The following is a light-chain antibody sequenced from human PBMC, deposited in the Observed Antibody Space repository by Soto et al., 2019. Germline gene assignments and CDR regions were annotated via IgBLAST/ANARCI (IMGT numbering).Light chain of an antibody. J-gene: IGKJ4*01. CDR1: QSISSY. CDR3: QQRRSWPLT. CDR2: DGS. V-gene: IGKV3-11*01. Sequence: EIVLTQSPATLSLSPGERATLSCRASQSISSYLAWYQQKPGQAPRLLIYDGSNRATGIPARFSGRGSETDFTLTISSLEPEDFASYYCQQRRSWPLTFGGGTKVEIK.